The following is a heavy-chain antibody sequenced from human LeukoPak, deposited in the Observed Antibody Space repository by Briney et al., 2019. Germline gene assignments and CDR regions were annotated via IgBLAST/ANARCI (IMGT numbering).Heavy chain of an antibody. V-gene: IGHV4-39*01. J-gene: IGHJ4*02. CDR1: GGSINNNSYY. D-gene: IGHD2-15*01. CDR3: ARHSRCSGGSSYSFDY. CDR2: IHYSGST. Sequence: PSETLSLTCTVSGGSINNNSYYWGCIRQPPGKGLEWIGSIHYSGSTYYSPSLESGVTMSVDTSKNQFSLKLSSVTAADTAVYYCARHSRCSGGSSYSFDYWGQGTLVTVSS.